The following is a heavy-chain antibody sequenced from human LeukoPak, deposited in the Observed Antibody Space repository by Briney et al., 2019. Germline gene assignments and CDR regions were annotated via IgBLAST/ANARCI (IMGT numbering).Heavy chain of an antibody. D-gene: IGHD1-26*01. Sequence: PGGSLRLSCAASGFTFSSYWTHWVRHVPGKGLVWVSRINTDGTNTTYADSVKGRFTMSRDNAKSRLYLQMNSLRAEDTAVYYCARGYSGTYRVDYWGQGTLVTVSS. CDR1: GFTFSSYW. CDR2: INTDGTNT. CDR3: ARGYSGTYRVDY. V-gene: IGHV3-74*01. J-gene: IGHJ4*02.